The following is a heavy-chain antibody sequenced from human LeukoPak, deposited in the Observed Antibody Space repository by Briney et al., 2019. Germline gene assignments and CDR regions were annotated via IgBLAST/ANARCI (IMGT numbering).Heavy chain of an antibody. V-gene: IGHV3-21*04. CDR3: AKWGPYDILTGRIN. J-gene: IGHJ4*02. Sequence: PGGSLRLSCAASGFTFSSHSMNWVRQAPGKGLEWVSSISRSSNYIYYADSVKGRFTISRDNAKNSLYLQMNSLRAEDTAVYYCAKWGPYDILTGRINWGQGTLVTVSS. CDR2: ISRSSNYI. CDR1: GFTFSSHS. D-gene: IGHD3-9*01.